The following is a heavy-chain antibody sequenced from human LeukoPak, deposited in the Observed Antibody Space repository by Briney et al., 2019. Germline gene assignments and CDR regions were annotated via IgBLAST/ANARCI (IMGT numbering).Heavy chain of an antibody. CDR1: GFTFSSYW. CDR2: IKQDGSEK. V-gene: IGHV3-7*01. CDR3: ARGRVRWDYYGMDV. J-gene: IGHJ6*02. D-gene: IGHD3-10*01. Sequence: QPGGSLRLSCAASGFTFSSYWMSWVRQAPGKGLEWVANIKQDGSEKYYVDSVKGRFTISRDNAKNSLYLQMNSLRAEDTAVYYCARGRVRWDYYGMDVWGQGTTVTVSS.